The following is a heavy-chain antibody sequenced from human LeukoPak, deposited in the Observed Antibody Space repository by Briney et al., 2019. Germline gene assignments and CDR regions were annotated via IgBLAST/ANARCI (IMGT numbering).Heavy chain of an antibody. CDR3: ARSVAGNFFADY. D-gene: IGHD6-19*01. Sequence: GRSLRLSCAASGFTFSSYAMHGVPQAPGKGLEWVAVISYDGSNKYYADSVKGRFTISRDNSKNTLYLQMNSLRAEDTAVYYCARSVAGNFFADYWGQGTLVTVSS. V-gene: IGHV3-30*04. CDR2: ISYDGSNK. J-gene: IGHJ4*02. CDR1: GFTFSSYA.